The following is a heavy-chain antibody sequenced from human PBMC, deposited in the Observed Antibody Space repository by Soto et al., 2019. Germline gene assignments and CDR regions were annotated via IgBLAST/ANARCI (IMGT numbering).Heavy chain of an antibody. J-gene: IGHJ4*02. CDR3: ARREAAAGKYYFDY. CDR1: PYRSAGYW. D-gene: IGHD6-13*01. CDR2: LDPSDSQP. V-gene: IGHV5-10-1*01. Sequence: GDSLKVSCKGSPYRSAGYWITWLRQKPRKVLEMIGPLDPSDSQPYYSHSFRGNVTISVTKSIITVFLQWSSLRDSDTAMYYCARREAAAGKYYFDYWGQGTLVTVSS.